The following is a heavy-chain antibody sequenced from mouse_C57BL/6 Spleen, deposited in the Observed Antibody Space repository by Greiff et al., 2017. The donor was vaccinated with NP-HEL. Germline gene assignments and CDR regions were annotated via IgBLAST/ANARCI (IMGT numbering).Heavy chain of an antibody. D-gene: IGHD2-3*01. CDR2: IWRGGST. CDR3: ARNSDDGYLPFAY. Sequence: QVQLQQSGPGLVQPSQSLSITCTVSGFSLTSYGVHWVRQSPGKGLEWLGVIWRGGSTDYNAAFISRLSISKDNSKSQVFFKMNSLQADDTAIYYCARNSDDGYLPFAYWGQGTLVTVSA. V-gene: IGHV2-2*01. J-gene: IGHJ3*01. CDR1: GFSLTSYG.